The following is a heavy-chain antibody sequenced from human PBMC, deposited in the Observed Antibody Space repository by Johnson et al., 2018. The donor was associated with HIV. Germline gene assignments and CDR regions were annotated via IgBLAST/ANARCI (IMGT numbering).Heavy chain of an antibody. CDR2: INWNGGRT. V-gene: IGHV3-20*04. D-gene: IGHD6-13*01. J-gene: IGHJ3*02. CDR3: AKVRRGSSWYIAFDI. CDR1: GFRFDDYG. Sequence: VQLVESGGGVARPGGSLRLSCTVAGFRFDDYGMSWVRQAPGKGLEWISTINWNGGRTGYVDSLKGRFTISRDNSKNTLYLQMNSLRAEDTVVYYCAKVRRGSSWYIAFDIWGQGTMVTVSS.